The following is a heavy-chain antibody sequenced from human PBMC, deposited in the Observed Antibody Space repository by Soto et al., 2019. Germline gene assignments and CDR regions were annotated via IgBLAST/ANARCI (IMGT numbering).Heavy chain of an antibody. D-gene: IGHD3-22*01. CDR3: AREGAFHYYDSIPWSTPPDY. CDR2: IYYSGST. CDR1: GGSISSYY. J-gene: IGHJ4*02. Sequence: SETLSLTCTVSGGSISSYYWSWIRQPPGKGLEWIGYIYYSGSTNYNPSLKSRVTISVDTSKNQFSLKLSSVTAADTAVYYCAREGAFHYYDSIPWSTPPDYWGQGTLVTVSS. V-gene: IGHV4-59*01.